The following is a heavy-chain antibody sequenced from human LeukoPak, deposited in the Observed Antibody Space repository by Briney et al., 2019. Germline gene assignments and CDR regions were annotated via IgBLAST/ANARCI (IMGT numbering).Heavy chain of an antibody. D-gene: IGHD3-10*01. J-gene: IGHJ5*02. CDR1: GYTFTSYD. Sequence: ASVKVSCKASGYTFTSYDINWVRQATGQGLEWMGWMNPNSGNTGYAQKFQGRVTMTRNTSISTAYMELSSLRSEDTAVYYCARGELLWFGETVGWFDPWGQGTLVTVSS. CDR2: MNPNSGNT. V-gene: IGHV1-8*01. CDR3: ARGELLWFGETVGWFDP.